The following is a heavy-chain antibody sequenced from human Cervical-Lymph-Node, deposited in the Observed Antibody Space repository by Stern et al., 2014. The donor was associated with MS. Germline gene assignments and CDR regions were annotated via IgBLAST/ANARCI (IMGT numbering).Heavy chain of an antibody. Sequence: EMKLVESGGGLIQPGGSLRLSCAASGFTVSSNYMSWVRQAPGKGLEWGSVIYSGGSTYYDESVKGRFTIYRDNSKNTLYLQMNSLRAEDTAVYYCARDNWNYGAFDIWGQGTMVTVSS. V-gene: IGHV3-53*01. CDR2: IYSGGST. J-gene: IGHJ3*02. CDR3: ARDNWNYGAFDI. CDR1: GFTVSSNY. D-gene: IGHD1-7*01.